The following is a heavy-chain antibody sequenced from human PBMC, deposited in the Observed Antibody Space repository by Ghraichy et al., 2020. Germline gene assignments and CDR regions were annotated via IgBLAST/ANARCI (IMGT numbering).Heavy chain of an antibody. D-gene: IGHD5-18*01. J-gene: IGHJ4*02. CDR2: IYHSGST. CDR3: AREGDPWIQLWFSDY. CDR1: GYSISSGYY. Sequence: ETLSLTCAVSGYSISSGYYWGWIRQTPGKGLEWIGSIYHSGSTYYNPSLKSRVTISVDTSKNQFSLKLSSVTAADTAVYYCAREGDPWIQLWFSDYWGQGILVTVSS. V-gene: IGHV4-38-2*02.